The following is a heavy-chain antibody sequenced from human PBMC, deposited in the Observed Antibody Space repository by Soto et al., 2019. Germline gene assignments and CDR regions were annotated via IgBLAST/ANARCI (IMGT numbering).Heavy chain of an antibody. V-gene: IGHV5-51*01. CDR3: AASIFYYGMDV. CDR2: IYPGDSDT. CDR1: GYTFTNYW. Sequence: GESLKISCKGSGYTFTNYWIGWVRQMPGKGLEWMGIIYPGDSDTKYNPSFQGQVTISADKSITITYLRWTSLKASDTAIYYCAASIFYYGMDVWGQGTTVTVSS. J-gene: IGHJ6*02.